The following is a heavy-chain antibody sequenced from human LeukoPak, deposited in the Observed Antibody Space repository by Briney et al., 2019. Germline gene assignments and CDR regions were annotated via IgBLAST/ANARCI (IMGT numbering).Heavy chain of an antibody. CDR3: AREGGGLGYFDS. CDR1: GYTFTRHY. J-gene: IGHJ4*02. CDR2: INPSDGST. D-gene: IGHD3-16*01. V-gene: IGHV1-46*01. Sequence: ASVKVSCTATGYTFTRHYIHWVRQAPGQGLEWMGIINPSDGSTNFAQKFQARVTMTTDTSTSTVYMELSSLRSDDTAVYYCAREGGGLGYFDSWGQGTLVTVSS.